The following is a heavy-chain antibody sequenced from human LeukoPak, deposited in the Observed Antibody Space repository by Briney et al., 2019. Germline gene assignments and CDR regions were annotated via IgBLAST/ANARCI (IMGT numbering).Heavy chain of an antibody. CDR2: MNPHSGDT. J-gene: IGHJ1*01. D-gene: IGHD6-13*01. CDR1: EYSFSNYD. CDR3: ARGPDTSSWTAEYFQH. V-gene: IGHV1-8*01. Sequence: ASVKVSCKASEYSFSNYDINWVRLRQATGQGPEWMGWMNPHSGDTGSPQRFRGRASMTWDTSISTAYLELSGLTSDDTAVYYCARGPDTSSWTAEYFQHWGQGTLVTVSS.